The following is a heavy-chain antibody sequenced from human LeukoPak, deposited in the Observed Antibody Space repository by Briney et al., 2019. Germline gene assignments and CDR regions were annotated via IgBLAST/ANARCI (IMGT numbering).Heavy chain of an antibody. J-gene: IGHJ4*02. CDR1: GYTFTGYY. CDR2: INPNSGGT. Sequence: ASVKVSCKASGYTFTGYYMHWVRQAPGQGLEWMGWINPNSGGTNYAQKFQGWVTMTRDTSISTAYMELSRLRSDDTAVYYCARGVFSSYYSSSSYYFDYWGQGTLVTVSS. V-gene: IGHV1-2*04. CDR3: ARGVFSSYYSSSSYYFDY. D-gene: IGHD6-13*01.